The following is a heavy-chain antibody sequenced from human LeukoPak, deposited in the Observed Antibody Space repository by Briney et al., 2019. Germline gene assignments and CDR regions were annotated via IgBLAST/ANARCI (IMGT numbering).Heavy chain of an antibody. Sequence: ASVKVSRKASGYIFTAYYIHWLRHAPGQGLEWMGWINPNSGGTSFALNFQGRVTLTRDTSISTVYMELSRLRSDDTAVYYCARDLSGGALGAFDIWGQGTMVTVSS. CDR3: ARDLSGGALGAFDI. CDR2: INPNSGGT. J-gene: IGHJ3*02. CDR1: GYIFTAYY. V-gene: IGHV1-2*02. D-gene: IGHD2-15*01.